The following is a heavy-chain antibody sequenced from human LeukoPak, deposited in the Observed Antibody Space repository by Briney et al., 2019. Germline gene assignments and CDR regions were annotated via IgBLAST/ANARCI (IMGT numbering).Heavy chain of an antibody. V-gene: IGHV4-38-2*02. CDR2: IYHSGST. J-gene: IGHJ4*02. CDR1: GYSISSGYY. CDR3: ARRAYYYDSSGYGYYFDY. D-gene: IGHD3-22*01. Sequence: SETLSLTCTVSGYSISSGYYWGWIRQPPGKGLGWIGSIYHSGSTYYNPSLKSRVTISVDTSKNQFSLKLSSVTAADTAVYYCARRAYYYDSSGYGYYFDYWGQGTLVTVSS.